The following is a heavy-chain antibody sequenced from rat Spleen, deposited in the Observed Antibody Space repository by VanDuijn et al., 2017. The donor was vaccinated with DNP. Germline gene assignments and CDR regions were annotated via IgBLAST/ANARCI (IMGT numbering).Heavy chain of an antibody. Sequence: EVQLVESGGGLVQPGRSMKLSCTASGFTFRDYGMAWVRQAPTRGLEWIASISFDGIITYYRDSVKGRFTVSRDSAKSTLYLQMEGLRSEDTATYYCAKDAFDYWGQGVMVTVSS. J-gene: IGHJ2*01. CDR1: GFTFRDYG. CDR3: AKDAFDY. V-gene: IGHV5-20*01. CDR2: ISFDGIIT.